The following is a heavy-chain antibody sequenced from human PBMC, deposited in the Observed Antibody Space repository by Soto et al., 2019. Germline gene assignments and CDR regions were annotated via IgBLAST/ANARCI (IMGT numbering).Heavy chain of an antibody. V-gene: IGHV4-59*01. J-gene: IGHJ6*02. CDR2: IYYSGST. D-gene: IGHD3-3*01. CDR3: ARFDLDYYYYYGMDV. Sequence: QVQLQESGPGLVKPSETLSLTCTVSGGSISSYYWSWIRQPPGKGLEWIGYIYYSGSTNNNPSIKSRVTISVDTSNSQFSLKLISVTAADTAVYYCARFDLDYYYYYGMDVWGQGTTVTVSS. CDR1: GGSISSYY.